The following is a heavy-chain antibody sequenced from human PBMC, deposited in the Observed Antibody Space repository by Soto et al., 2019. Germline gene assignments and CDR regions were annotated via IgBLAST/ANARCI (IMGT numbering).Heavy chain of an antibody. CDR2: IWFDGSNE. V-gene: IGHV3-33*01. D-gene: IGHD2-15*01. CDR3: ARGSLYCSSTSCSYGMDV. Sequence: QVQLVESGGGVVQPGWSLRLSCAASGFTFSDYGMHWVRQAPGEGLQWVAVIWFDGSNEHYADSVKGRFTISRDNSKNTLYLQTYSLRAGDTAVYYCARGSLYCSSTSCSYGMDVWGQGTTVTVSS. CDR1: GFTFSDYG. J-gene: IGHJ6*02.